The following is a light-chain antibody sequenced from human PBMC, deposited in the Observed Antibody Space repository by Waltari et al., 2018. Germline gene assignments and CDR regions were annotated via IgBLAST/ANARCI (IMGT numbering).Light chain of an antibody. CDR2: HDS. CDR3: QAWDSTTPWV. V-gene: IGLV3-1*01. CDR1: KLGDKY. J-gene: IGLJ3*02. Sequence: SYEVTQPPSVSVSPGQTASITCSGDKLGDKYVSWYQQKQGQAPVLVIYHDSERPSGIPERFSGSNSGNTATLTISGTQAMDEADYYCQAWDSTTPWVFGGGAKLTVL.